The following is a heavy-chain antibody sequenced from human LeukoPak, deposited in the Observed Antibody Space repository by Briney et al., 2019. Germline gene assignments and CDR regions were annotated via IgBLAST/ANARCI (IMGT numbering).Heavy chain of an antibody. CDR1: GFTFSTYT. J-gene: IGHJ4*02. Sequence: GSLGLSCAASGFTFSTYTMNWVRQAPGKGLEWVASISSSSTYINYADSPKGRFTISRDNAKNSLYLQMNSLRAEDTAVYYCASQIFGVAHVYWGQGTLVTVSS. CDR3: ASQIFGVAHVY. V-gene: IGHV3-21*01. CDR2: ISSSSTYI. D-gene: IGHD3-3*01.